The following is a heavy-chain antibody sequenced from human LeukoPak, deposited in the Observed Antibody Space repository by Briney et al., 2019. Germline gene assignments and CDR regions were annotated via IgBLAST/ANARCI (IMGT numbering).Heavy chain of an antibody. CDR1: GGSIGFYF. CDR3: VRDELRTTYRFSWDP. D-gene: IGHD3-16*02. J-gene: IGHJ5*02. Sequence: PSETLSLTCTVSGGSIGFYFWSWIRQSAGKGLEWIGRINGNGVTNYNPSLKSRVTMSVDTSKSQFSLNLRSVIAADSSVYYCVRDELRTTYRFSWDPWGQGIPVTV. V-gene: IGHV4-4*07. CDR2: INGNGVT.